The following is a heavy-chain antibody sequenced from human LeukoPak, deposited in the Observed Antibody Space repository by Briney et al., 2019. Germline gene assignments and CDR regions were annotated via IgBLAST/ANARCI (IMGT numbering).Heavy chain of an antibody. Sequence: ASVKVSCKASGYTFTSYGISWVRQAPGQGLEWMGRISAYNGNTNYAQKLQGRVTMTTDTSTSTAYMELRSLRSDDTAVYYCARGSITMVRGVIITFDDWGQGTLVTVSS. CDR1: GYTFTSYG. CDR3: ARGSITMVRGVIITFDD. J-gene: IGHJ4*02. CDR2: ISAYNGNT. V-gene: IGHV1-18*01. D-gene: IGHD3-10*01.